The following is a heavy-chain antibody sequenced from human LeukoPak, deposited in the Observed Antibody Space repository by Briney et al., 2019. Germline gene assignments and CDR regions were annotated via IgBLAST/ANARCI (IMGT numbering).Heavy chain of an antibody. J-gene: IGHJ4*02. D-gene: IGHD3/OR15-3a*01. V-gene: IGHV3-48*01. CDR1: GFTFSSYS. CDR3: ARADGTGGPYDY. CDR2: ISSSSSTI. Sequence: GSLRLSCAASGFTFSSYSMNWVRQAPGKGLEWVSYISSSSSTIHYADSVKGRFTISRDNAKNSLYLQMNSLRAEDTAVYYCARADGTGGPYDYWGQGTLVTVSS.